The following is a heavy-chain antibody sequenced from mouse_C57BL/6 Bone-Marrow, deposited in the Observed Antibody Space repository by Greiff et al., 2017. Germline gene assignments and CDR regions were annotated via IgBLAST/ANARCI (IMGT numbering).Heavy chain of an antibody. Sequence: QVQLQQSGAELARPGASVKLSCKASGYTFTSYGISWVKQRTGQGLEWIGEIYPRSGNTYYTEKFKGKATLTADKSSSTAYVELRSLTSEDSAVYFCARSGITTVVATYYAMDYWGQGTSVTVSS. CDR1: GYTFTSYG. CDR3: ARSGITTVVATYYAMDY. J-gene: IGHJ4*01. D-gene: IGHD1-1*01. V-gene: IGHV1-81*01. CDR2: IYPRSGNT.